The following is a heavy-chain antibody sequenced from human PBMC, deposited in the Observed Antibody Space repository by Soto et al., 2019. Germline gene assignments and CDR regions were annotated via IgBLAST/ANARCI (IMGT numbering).Heavy chain of an antibody. CDR1: GGSLSDYF. D-gene: IGHD3-9*01. CDR2: INHRGST. V-gene: IGHV4-34*01. CDR3: ARASTGYYPAHYFDY. J-gene: IGHJ4*02. Sequence: SETLSLTCAVYGGSLSDYFWSWIRQPPGKGLEWIGEINHRGSTNYNPSLKSRVTISVDTSKNQFSLKLSSVTAADTAVYCCARASTGYYPAHYFDYWGQGTQVTVSS.